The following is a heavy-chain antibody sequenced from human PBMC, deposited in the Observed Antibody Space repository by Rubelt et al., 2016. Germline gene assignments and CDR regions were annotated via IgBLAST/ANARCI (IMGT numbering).Heavy chain of an antibody. V-gene: IGHV4-39*01. CDR1: GGSISNDGYY. D-gene: IGHD5-12*01. CDR2: IYYNGST. Sequence: QLQLQESGPGLVRPSETLSLTCTVSGGSISNDGYYWGWIRQPPGRELEWIGSIYYNGSTSYSPSLKSRVNISVNTSKNQLVLKLSFVTAADTAVYVCAGQVTTILAGWFDPWGQGTLVTVSS. J-gene: IGHJ5*02. CDR3: AGQVTTILAGWFDP.